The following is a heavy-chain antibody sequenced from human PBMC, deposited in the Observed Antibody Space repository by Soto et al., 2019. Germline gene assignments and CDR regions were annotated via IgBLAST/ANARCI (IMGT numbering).Heavy chain of an antibody. Sequence: QVQLVQSGAEEKKPGASVKVSCKASGYTFTSYAMHWVRQAPGQRLEWMGWINAGNGNTKYSQKFQGRVTITRDTSASTAYMGRSSLRSEDTGVYYCERDVSIAAALYDYWGQGTLVTVSS. CDR1: GYTFTSYA. CDR3: ERDVSIAAALYDY. J-gene: IGHJ4*02. CDR2: INAGNGNT. D-gene: IGHD6-25*01. V-gene: IGHV1-3*05.